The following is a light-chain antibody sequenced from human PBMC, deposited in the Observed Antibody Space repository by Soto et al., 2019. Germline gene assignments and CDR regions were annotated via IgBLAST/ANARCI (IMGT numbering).Light chain of an antibody. CDR3: QQYGTSPPT. V-gene: IGKV3-20*01. Sequence: EIVLTQSPVTLSLSPGERATLSCRASQSVSNNYLAWYQQKPGQAPRLLIYGASSRATGIPDRFSGSGSGTDFTLTISRLEPEDFAVYNCQQYGTSPPTFGQGTKVDIK. J-gene: IGKJ1*01. CDR1: QSVSNNY. CDR2: GAS.